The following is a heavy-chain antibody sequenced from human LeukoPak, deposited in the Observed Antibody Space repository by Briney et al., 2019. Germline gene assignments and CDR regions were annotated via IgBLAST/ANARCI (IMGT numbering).Heavy chain of an antibody. V-gene: IGHV1-2*04. CDR2: INPNSGGT. Sequence: ASVKVSCKASGYTFTGYYMHWVRQAPGQGLEWMGWINPNSGGTNYAQKFQGWVTMTRDTSISTAYMELSRLRSDDTAVYYCARAFTMVRGVNYYGMDVWGQGTTVTVSS. D-gene: IGHD3-10*01. CDR1: GYTFTGYY. CDR3: ARAFTMVRGVNYYGMDV. J-gene: IGHJ6*02.